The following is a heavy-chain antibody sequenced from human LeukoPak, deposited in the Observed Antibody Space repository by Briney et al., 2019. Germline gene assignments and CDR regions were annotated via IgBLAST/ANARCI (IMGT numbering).Heavy chain of an antibody. CDR3: AKGIQLWLTRFDY. V-gene: IGHV3-23*01. CDR2: ISGSGGST. CDR1: GFTFSSYA. J-gene: IGHJ4*02. D-gene: IGHD5-18*01. Sequence: GGSLRLSCAASGFTFSSYAMSWVRHAPGKGLEWVSAISGSGGSTYYADSVKGRFTISRDNSKNTLYLQMNSLRAEDTAVYYCAKGIQLWLTRFDYWGQGTLVTVSS.